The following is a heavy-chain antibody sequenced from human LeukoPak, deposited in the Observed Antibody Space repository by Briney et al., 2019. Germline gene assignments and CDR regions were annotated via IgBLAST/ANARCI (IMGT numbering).Heavy chain of an antibody. CDR2: INGRGVST. J-gene: IGHJ4*02. V-gene: IGHV3-23*01. CDR1: GFTFSTYA. CDR3: ARDWRTTSFDN. Sequence: GGSLRLSCAASGFTFSTYAVSWVRQAPGKGLEWVSCINGRGVSTYYADSVKGRFTIARDNSKNTLSLQMNSLRAEDTALYYCARDWRTTSFDNWGQGTLVTVSS. D-gene: IGHD3-3*01.